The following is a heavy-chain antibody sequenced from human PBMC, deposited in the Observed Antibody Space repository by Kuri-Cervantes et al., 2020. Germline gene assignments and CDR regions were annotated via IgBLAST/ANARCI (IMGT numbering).Heavy chain of an antibody. CDR1: GFTFSSYA. CDR3: ARGDSSSWFDYYYYGMDV. V-gene: IGHV3-30-3*01. J-gene: IGHJ6*02. CDR2: ISYDGSNI. Sequence: GESLKISCAASGFTFSSYAMHWVRQAPGKGLEWVAVISYDGSNIYYADSVKGRFTISRDNSKNTLYLQMNSLRAEDTAVYYCARGDSSSWFDYYYYGMDVWGQGTTVTVSS. D-gene: IGHD6-13*01.